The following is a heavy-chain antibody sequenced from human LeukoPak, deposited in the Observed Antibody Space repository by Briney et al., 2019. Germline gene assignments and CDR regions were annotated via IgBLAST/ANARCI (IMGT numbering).Heavy chain of an antibody. CDR1: GFTFSSYW. V-gene: IGHV3-74*01. CDR2: INSDGSST. Sequence: PGGSLRLSCAASGFTFSSYWMHWVRHAPGKGLVWVSRINSDGSSTSYADSVKGRFTISRDNAKNTLYLQMNSLRAEDTAVYYCARSPTYYDILTGYGDLSTFDYWGQGTLVTVSS. D-gene: IGHD3-9*01. J-gene: IGHJ4*02. CDR3: ARSPTYYDILTGYGDLSTFDY.